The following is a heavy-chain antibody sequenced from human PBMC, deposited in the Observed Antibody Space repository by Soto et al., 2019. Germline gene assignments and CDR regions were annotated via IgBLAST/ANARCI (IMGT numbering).Heavy chain of an antibody. CDR1: GGSISSSNW. CDR3: ARASSDSSGYYSRYFDL. CDR2: IYHSGST. J-gene: IGHJ2*01. D-gene: IGHD3-22*01. Sequence: QVQLQESGPGLVKPSGTLSLTCAVSGGSISSSNWWSWVRQPPGKGLEWIGEIYHSGSTNYNPSLKSRVTISVDKSTTQFSLKLSSVTAADTAVYYCARASSDSSGYYSRYFDLWGRGTLVTVSS. V-gene: IGHV4-4*02.